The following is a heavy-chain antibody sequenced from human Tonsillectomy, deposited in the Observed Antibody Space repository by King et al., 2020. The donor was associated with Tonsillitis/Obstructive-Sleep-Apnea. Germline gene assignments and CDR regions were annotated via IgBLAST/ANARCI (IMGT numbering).Heavy chain of an antibody. CDR1: GLSLSTAGVG. J-gene: IGHJ6*03. Sequence: TLKESGPTLVKPTQTLTLTCTFSGLSLSTAGVGVGWIRQPPGKALEWLAVLYWDDDKRYSPSLKSRLIITKDTSKDQVVLTVTNMDPVDTATYYCAHSTLIVGFLSGLNYYYMDVWGEGTTVTVSS. V-gene: IGHV2-5*02. D-gene: IGHD3-3*01. CDR3: AHSTLIVGFLSGLNYYYMDV. CDR2: LYWDDDK.